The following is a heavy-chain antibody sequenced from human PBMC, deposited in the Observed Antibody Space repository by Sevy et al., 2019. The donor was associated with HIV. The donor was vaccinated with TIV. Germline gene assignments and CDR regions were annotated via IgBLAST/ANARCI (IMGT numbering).Heavy chain of an antibody. D-gene: IGHD3-22*01. J-gene: IGHJ4*02. CDR3: AIAKDYYDNSGYPFDY. V-gene: IGHV1-24*01. Sequence: VSVKVSCKVSGYTLTKLSMHWVRQAPGKWLEWMGTFDPEDGKTIYAQKFQGRVTMTEDTSIDTAYMELSSLRSEDTAVFYCAIAKDYYDNSGYPFDYWGQGTLVTVSS. CDR2: FDPEDGKT. CDR1: GYTLTKLS.